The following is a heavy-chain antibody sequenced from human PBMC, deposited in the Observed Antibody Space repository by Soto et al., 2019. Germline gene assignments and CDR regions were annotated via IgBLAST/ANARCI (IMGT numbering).Heavy chain of an antibody. D-gene: IGHD3-22*01. J-gene: IGHJ6*02. CDR1: GFDFSNTW. V-gene: IGHV3-74*01. Sequence: HPGGSLRLSCATSGFDFSNTWIHWVRQVPGQGLVWVSRINSDGSSIIYADSVKGRFTLSRDNAKNTVHLQMSSLRVEDTAVYYCAKVVVIIKRKDYGMDVWGQGTTVTVSS. CDR3: AKVVVIIKRKDYGMDV. CDR2: INSDGSSI.